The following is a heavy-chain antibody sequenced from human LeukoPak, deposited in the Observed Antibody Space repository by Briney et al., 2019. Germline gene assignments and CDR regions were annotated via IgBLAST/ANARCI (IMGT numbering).Heavy chain of an antibody. CDR1: GYTFTSYY. CDR2: INPSGGST. D-gene: IGHD5-18*01. J-gene: IGHJ4*02. V-gene: IGHV1-46*01. CDR3: ARGLKGLPQDY. Sequence: ASVKVSCKASGYTFTSYYMHWVRQAPGQGLEWMGIINPSGGSTSYAQKFQGRVTMTRDTSISTAYMELSRLRSDDTAVYYCARGLKGLPQDYWGQGTLVTVSS.